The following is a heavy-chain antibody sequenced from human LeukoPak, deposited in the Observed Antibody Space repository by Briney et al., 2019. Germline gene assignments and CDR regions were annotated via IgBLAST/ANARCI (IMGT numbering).Heavy chain of an antibody. CDR2: ISAYTGNT. CDR3: ARDLRGGSFWFDP. Sequence: SVKVSCKASDYTFANYGISWVRQAPGQGLEWMGWISAYTGNTNYAQNLQGRVTMTTDTSTSTAYMELTTLRYDDTAVYYCARDLRGGSFWFDPWGQGTLVTVSS. CDR1: DYTFANYG. J-gene: IGHJ5*02. D-gene: IGHD4-23*01. V-gene: IGHV1-18*04.